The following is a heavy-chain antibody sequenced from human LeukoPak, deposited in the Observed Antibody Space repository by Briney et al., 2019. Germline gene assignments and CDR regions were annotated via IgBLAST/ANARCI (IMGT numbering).Heavy chain of an antibody. V-gene: IGHV1-69*13. CDR2: IIPIFGTA. J-gene: IGHJ2*01. CDR3: ARIRYPYSRSRHWYFDL. D-gene: IGHD6-6*01. CDR1: GGTFSSYA. Sequence: SVKVSCKASGGTFSSYAISWVRQAPGQGLEWMGGIIPIFGTANYAQKFQGRVTITADESTSTAYMELSSLRSEDTAMYYCARIRYPYSRSRHWYFDLWGRGTLVTVSS.